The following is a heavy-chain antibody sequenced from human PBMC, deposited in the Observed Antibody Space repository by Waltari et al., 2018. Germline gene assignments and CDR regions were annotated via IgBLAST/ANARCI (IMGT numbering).Heavy chain of an antibody. D-gene: IGHD3-10*01. Sequence: QVQLQQWGAGLLKPSETLSLTCAVYGGSFSGYYWSWIRQPPGQGLEWIGEINHSGSTNYNPSLKSRVTISVDTSKNQFSLKLSSVTAADTAVYYCARAYYYGSGSYYRAPGYFQHWGQGTLVTVSS. CDR3: ARAYYYGSGSYYRAPGYFQH. V-gene: IGHV4-34*01. CDR1: GGSFSGYY. CDR2: INHSGST. J-gene: IGHJ1*01.